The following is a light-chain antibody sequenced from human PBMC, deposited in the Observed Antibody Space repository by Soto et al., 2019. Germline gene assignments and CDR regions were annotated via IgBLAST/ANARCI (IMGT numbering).Light chain of an antibody. CDR3: NSYTSSSSYV. Sequence: QSALTQPASVSGSPGQSITISCTGTSSDVGGYKYVSWYQQHPGKAPKLLIYTVNNRPSGVSNRFSGSKSGNTASLTISWLQFEDEADYYCNSYTSSSSYVFGTGTKFTVL. V-gene: IGLV2-14*01. CDR2: TVN. J-gene: IGLJ1*01. CDR1: SSDVGGYKY.